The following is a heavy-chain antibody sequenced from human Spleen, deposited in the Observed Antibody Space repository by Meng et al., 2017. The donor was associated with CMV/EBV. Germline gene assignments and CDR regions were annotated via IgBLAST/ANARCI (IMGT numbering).Heavy chain of an antibody. CDR3: AKAITGRRGPLDY. CDR1: GFKFDDYT. D-gene: IGHD7-27*01. V-gene: IGHV3-43*01. CDR2: ITWNGDVT. J-gene: IGHJ4*02. Sequence: ASGFKFDDYTMHWVRQTPGKGLEWVSLITWNGDVTYYADSVKGRFTISRDNSRNSLFLQMDSLRADDSALYYCAKAITGRRGPLDYWGQGTLVTVSS.